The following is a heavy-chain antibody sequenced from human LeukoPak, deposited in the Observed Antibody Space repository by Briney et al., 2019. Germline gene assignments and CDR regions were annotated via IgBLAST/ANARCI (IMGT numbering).Heavy chain of an antibody. V-gene: IGHV1-69*13. D-gene: IGHD3-10*01. J-gene: IGHJ4*02. CDR3: AREKEAITTDGSGLGSLIDY. Sequence: ASVKVSCRASGGTFSSYAISWVRQAPGQGLEWMGGIIPIFGTANYAQKFQGRVTITADESTSTAYMELSSLRSEDTAVYYCAREKEAITTDGSGLGSLIDYWGQGTLVTVSS. CDR2: IIPIFGTA. CDR1: GGTFSSYA.